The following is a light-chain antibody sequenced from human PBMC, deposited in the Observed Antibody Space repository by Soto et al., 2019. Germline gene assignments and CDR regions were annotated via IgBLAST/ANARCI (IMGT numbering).Light chain of an antibody. CDR2: EVS. J-gene: IGLJ1*01. CDR3: QSYDSRLSVL. CDR1: SSDVGGYNY. Sequence: QPVLTQPASVSGSPGQSITISCTGTSSDVGGYNYVSWYQQHPGKAPKVMIYEVSNRPSGVSNRFSGSKSGNTASLTISGLQAGDAADYCCQSYDSRLSVLFGTGTKVTVL. V-gene: IGLV2-14*01.